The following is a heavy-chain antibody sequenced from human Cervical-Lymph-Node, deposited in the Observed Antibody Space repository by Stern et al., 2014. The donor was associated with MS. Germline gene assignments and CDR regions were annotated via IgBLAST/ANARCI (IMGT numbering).Heavy chain of an antibody. Sequence: VQLVESRAEVKKPGSSVKVSCKTSGGTFSSYAFSWVRQAPGQGLEWMGVIIPIFGTANYAQKFRDRVTITADDSTTTVYMELSSLRSDDTAVYYCARVGRYSFGLDYYYFGMDVWGQGTTVTVSS. CDR3: ARVGRYSFGLDYYYFGMDV. V-gene: IGHV1-69*01. J-gene: IGHJ6*02. D-gene: IGHD5-18*01. CDR2: IIPIFGTA. CDR1: GGTFSSYA.